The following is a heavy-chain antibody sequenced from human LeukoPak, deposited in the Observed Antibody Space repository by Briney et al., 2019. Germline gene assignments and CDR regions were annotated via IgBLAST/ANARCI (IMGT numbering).Heavy chain of an antibody. V-gene: IGHV3-7*01. CDR1: GFTFSNYW. D-gene: IGHD1-26*01. J-gene: IGHJ4*02. CDR3: ARGFSGSFEY. CDR2: IKQDGSET. Sequence: PGGSLRLSCAASGFTFSNYWMNWVSQAQGKGLEWVANIKQDGSETRYVDSVKGRFTISRDNAKNSLFLQMNSLRADDTAVYFCARGFSGSFEYWGQGTLVTVSS.